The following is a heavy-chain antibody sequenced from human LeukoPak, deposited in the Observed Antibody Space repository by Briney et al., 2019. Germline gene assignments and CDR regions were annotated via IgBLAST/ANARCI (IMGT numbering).Heavy chain of an antibody. CDR2: IDASGST. Sequence: PSETLSLTCTVAGGSIGSGSYYWSWIRQPAGRGLEWIGRIDASGSTNYNPSLKTRVTISVDPSKNQFSLKLSSVTAADTAVYYCANTMVRGVISRTYFDYWGQGTLVTVSS. CDR1: GGSIGSGSYY. D-gene: IGHD3-10*01. J-gene: IGHJ4*02. V-gene: IGHV4-61*02. CDR3: ANTMVRGVISRTYFDY.